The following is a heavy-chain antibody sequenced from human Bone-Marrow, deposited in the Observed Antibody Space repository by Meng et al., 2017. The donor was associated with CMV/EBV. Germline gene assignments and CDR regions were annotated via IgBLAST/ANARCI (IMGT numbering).Heavy chain of an antibody. J-gene: IGHJ6*01. CDR3: ARYPRKTYCSSTSCHEGYYYYYYGMDV. D-gene: IGHD2-2*01. V-gene: IGHV4-61*01. CDR2: IYYSGST. Sequence: SETLSLTCTVSSGSISGSPYFWSWIRQPPGKGLEWIGYIYYSGSTNYNPSLKSRVTISVDTSKNQFSLKLSSVTAADTAVYYCARYPRKTYCSSTSCHEGYYYYYYGMDVWGQGTTVTVSS. CDR1: SGSISGSPYF.